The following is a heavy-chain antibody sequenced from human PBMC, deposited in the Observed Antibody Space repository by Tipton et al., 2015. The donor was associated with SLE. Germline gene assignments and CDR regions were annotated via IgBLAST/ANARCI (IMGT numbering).Heavy chain of an antibody. Sequence: TLSLTCTVSGGSISSHYWSWIRQPPGKGLECIGYIYYSGSTNYNPSLKSRVTISVDTSKNQFSLKLSSVTAADTAVYYCARHYGGHYFDYWGQGTLVTVSS. CDR3: ARHYGGHYFDY. J-gene: IGHJ4*02. CDR2: IYYSGST. V-gene: IGHV4-59*11. CDR1: GGSISSHY. D-gene: IGHD3-16*01.